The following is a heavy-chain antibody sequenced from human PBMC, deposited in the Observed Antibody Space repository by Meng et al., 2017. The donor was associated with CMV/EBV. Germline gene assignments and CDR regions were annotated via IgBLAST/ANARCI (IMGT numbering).Heavy chain of an antibody. CDR2: ISSSSSYI. CDR3: ARDVGIVVVPAALDP. Sequence: GGSLRLSCAASGFTFSSYSMNWVRQAPGKGLEWVSSISSSSSYIYYADSVKSRFTISRDNAKNSLYLQMNSLRAEDTAVYYCARDVGIVVVPAALDPWGQGTLVTVSS. J-gene: IGHJ5*02. D-gene: IGHD2-2*01. V-gene: IGHV3-21*01. CDR1: GFTFSSYS.